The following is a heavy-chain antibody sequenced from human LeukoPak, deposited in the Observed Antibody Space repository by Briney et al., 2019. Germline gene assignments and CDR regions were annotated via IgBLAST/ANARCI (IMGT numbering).Heavy chain of an antibody. CDR1: GYTFTSYG. J-gene: IGHJ4*02. D-gene: IGHD6-6*01. Sequence: ASVKASCKASGYTFTSYGISWVRQAPGQGLEWMGWISAYNGNTNYAQKLQGRVTMTTDTSTSTAYMELRSLRSDDTAVYYCARDLVQYSSSTFDYWGQGTLVTVSS. CDR3: ARDLVQYSSSTFDY. CDR2: ISAYNGNT. V-gene: IGHV1-18*01.